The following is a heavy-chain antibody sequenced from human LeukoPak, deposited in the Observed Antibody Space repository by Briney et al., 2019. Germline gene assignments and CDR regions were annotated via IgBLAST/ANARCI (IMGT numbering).Heavy chain of an antibody. Sequence: ASVKVSCKXSGYTFTGYYMHWVRQAPGQGLEWMGRINPNSGGTNYSQKFQGRVTMTRDTSISTAYMGLSRLRSDDTAVYYCAALWFGELLIDYWGQGTLVTVSS. J-gene: IGHJ4*02. D-gene: IGHD3-10*01. CDR3: AALWFGELLIDY. V-gene: IGHV1-2*06. CDR1: GYTFTGYY. CDR2: INPNSGGT.